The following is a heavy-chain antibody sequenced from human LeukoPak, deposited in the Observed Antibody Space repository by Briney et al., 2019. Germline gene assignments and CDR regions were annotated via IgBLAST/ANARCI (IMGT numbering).Heavy chain of an antibody. J-gene: IGHJ4*02. CDR2: IYYSGST. Sequence: SETLSLTCTVSGGSISSSSYYWGWIRQPPGKGLEWIGSIYYSGSTYYNPSLKSRVTISVDTSKNQFSLKLRSVTAADTAVYYCARHIGPDWRQLVRGGVYYFDYWGQGTLVTVSS. V-gene: IGHV4-39*01. CDR1: GGSISSSSYY. CDR3: ARHIGPDWRQLVRGGVYYFDY. D-gene: IGHD6-13*01.